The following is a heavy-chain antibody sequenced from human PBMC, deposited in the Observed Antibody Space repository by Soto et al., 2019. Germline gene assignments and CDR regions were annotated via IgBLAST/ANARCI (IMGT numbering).Heavy chain of an antibody. CDR1: GGSISSYY. CDR2: IYYSGST. D-gene: IGHD4-17*01. V-gene: IGHV4-59*01. CDR3: ARAEDYGFDP. Sequence: QVQLQESGPGLVKPSETLSLTCTVSGGSISSYYWSWIRQPPGKGLEWIGYIYYSGSTNYNPSLKSRVTISVDTSKNQFSLKLSSVTAADTAVYYCARAEDYGFDPWGQGTLVTVSS. J-gene: IGHJ5*02.